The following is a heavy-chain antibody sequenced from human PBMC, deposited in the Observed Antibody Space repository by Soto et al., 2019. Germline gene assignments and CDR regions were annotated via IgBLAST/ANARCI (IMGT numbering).Heavy chain of an antibody. CDR1: GGSISSGDYY. V-gene: IGHV4-30-4*01. Sequence: SGTLSLTCTVSGGSISSGDYYWSWIRQPPGKGLEWIGYIYYSGSTNYNPSLKSRVTISVDTSKNQFSLKLSSVTAADTAVYYCARRLSSSWYDAFDIWGQGTMVPVSS. CDR2: IYYSGST. CDR3: ARRLSSSWYDAFDI. J-gene: IGHJ3*02. D-gene: IGHD6-13*01.